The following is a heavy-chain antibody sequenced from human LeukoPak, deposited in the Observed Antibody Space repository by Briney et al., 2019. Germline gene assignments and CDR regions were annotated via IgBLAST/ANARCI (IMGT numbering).Heavy chain of an antibody. CDR2: ISGSGNKT. J-gene: IGHJ4*02. D-gene: IGHD3-22*01. Sequence: GGSLRLSCAASGFTFSSNGMSWVRKAPGKGLEWVSSISGSGNKTYYADSVKGRFTISRDNSKSTMYLQMNSLRAEDTAVYHCAKTNGYYDLWGQGTLVIVSS. CDR1: GFTFSSNG. V-gene: IGHV3-23*01. CDR3: AKTNGYYDL.